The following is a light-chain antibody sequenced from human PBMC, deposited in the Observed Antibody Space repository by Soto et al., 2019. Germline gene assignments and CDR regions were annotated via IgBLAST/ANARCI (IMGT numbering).Light chain of an antibody. V-gene: IGKV4-1*01. J-gene: IGKJ1*01. CDR2: WAS. Sequence: DIVMTQSPDSLAVSLGERATINCKSSQSVLYSSNNKNYLAWYQQKPGQPPKLLIYWASTRESGVPDRFSGSGSGTDFTLTISSLQAEDGAVYYCQQYYSTPTCGQGTKVEIK. CDR1: QSVLYSSNNKNY. CDR3: QQYYSTPT.